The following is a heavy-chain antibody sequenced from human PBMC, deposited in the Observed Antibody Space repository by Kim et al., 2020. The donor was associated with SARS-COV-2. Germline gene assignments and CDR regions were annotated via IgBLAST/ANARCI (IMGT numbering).Heavy chain of an antibody. D-gene: IGHD3-10*01. J-gene: IGHJ4*02. CDR1: GGSISSYY. CDR2: IYYSGST. CDR3: ARHYYGSGSYFDY. Sequence: SETLSLTCTVSGGSISSYYWSWIRQPPGKGLEWIGYIYYSGSTNYNPSLKSRVTISVDTSKNQFSLKLSSVTAADTAVYYCARHYYGSGSYFDYWGQGTLVTVSS. V-gene: IGHV4-59*08.